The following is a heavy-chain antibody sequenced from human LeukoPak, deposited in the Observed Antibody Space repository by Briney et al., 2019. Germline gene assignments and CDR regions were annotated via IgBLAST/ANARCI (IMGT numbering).Heavy chain of an antibody. CDR3: TTGITMVRGVIHLIDY. CDR1: GFTFSNAW. J-gene: IGHJ4*02. Sequence: PGGSLRLSCAASGFTFSNAWMSWVRQAPGKGLEWVGRIKSKTDGGTTDYAAPVKGRFTISRDASKNTLYLQMNSLKTEDTAVYYCTTGITMVRGVIHLIDYWGQGTLVTVSS. D-gene: IGHD3-10*01. CDR2: IKSKTDGGTT. V-gene: IGHV3-15*01.